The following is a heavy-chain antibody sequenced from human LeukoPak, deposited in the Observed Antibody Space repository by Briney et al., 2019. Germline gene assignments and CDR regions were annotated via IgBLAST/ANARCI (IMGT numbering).Heavy chain of an antibody. CDR3: GRAGPVTKDHFMDV. Sequence: GGSLRLSCAASGFTFSSYSMNWVRRAPGKGLEWVSSISSSSSYIYYADSVKGRFTISRDNAKNSLFLQMNSLSAEDTAVYYCGRAGPVTKDHFMDVWGKGTTVTVSS. J-gene: IGHJ6*03. CDR1: GFTFSSYS. V-gene: IGHV3-21*01. D-gene: IGHD2-2*01. CDR2: ISSSSSYI.